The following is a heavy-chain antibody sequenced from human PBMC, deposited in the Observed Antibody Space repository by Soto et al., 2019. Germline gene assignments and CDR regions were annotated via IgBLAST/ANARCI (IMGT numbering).Heavy chain of an antibody. V-gene: IGHV5-51*03. CDR2: VCPDDSAT. CDR3: AVSYYYGSRSYYNVGAFDI. D-gene: IGHD3-10*01. Sequence: EVQLVQSEAEVKKPGESLKISCKGSGHSFPSYCIGWVRQMPGKGLEWMGIVCPDDSATRYRPSLQGQVTISVDKSTRNAYLQWSRLKASATGMYFCAVSYYYGSRSYYNVGAFDIWGQGTMVIVSS. J-gene: IGHJ3*02. CDR1: GHSFPSYC.